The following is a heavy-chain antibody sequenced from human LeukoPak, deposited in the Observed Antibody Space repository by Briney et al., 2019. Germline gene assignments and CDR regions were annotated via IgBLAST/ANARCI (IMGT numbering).Heavy chain of an antibody. CDR2: INPSGGST. CDR1: GYTFTNYH. J-gene: IGHJ4*02. V-gene: IGHV1-46*01. D-gene: IGHD2-15*01. Sequence: ASVKVSCKASGYTFTNYHIQWVRQAPGQGLEWMGIINPSGGSTSFAQKFQGRVSMTRDTSTSTVYMELSSLTFEDTAVYYCATRGNLLPFDFWGQGTLVTVSS. CDR3: ATRGNLLPFDF.